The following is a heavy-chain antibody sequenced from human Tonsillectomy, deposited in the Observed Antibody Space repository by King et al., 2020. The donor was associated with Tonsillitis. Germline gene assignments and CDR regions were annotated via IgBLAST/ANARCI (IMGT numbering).Heavy chain of an antibody. CDR1: GFTFSSNI. Sequence: VQLVESGGGLVQPGGSLRLSCAASGFTFSSNIMGWVRQAPGKGLEWVSAIIGSGGGTYYADSVKGRFTISRDNSKNTVFLQMNSLRVEDTAVYYCAKYGDNSGKYFEYWGQGTLVTVSS. CDR3: AKYGDNSGKYFEY. CDR2: IIGSGGGT. V-gene: IGHV3-23*04. J-gene: IGHJ4*02. D-gene: IGHD4-17*01.